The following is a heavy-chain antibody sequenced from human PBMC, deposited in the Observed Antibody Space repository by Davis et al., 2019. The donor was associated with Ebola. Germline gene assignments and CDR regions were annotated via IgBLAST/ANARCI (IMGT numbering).Heavy chain of an antibody. CDR3: ARQGRYDYIWGSYRSFGLYYFDY. J-gene: IGHJ4*02. V-gene: IGHV5-51*01. Sequence: PGGSLRLSCAASGFTFSSYWIGWVRQMPGKGLEWMGIIYPGDSDTRYSPSFQGQVTISADKSISTAYLQWSSLKASDTAMYYCARQGRYDYIWGSYRSFGLYYFDYWGQGTLVTVSS. CDR2: IYPGDSDT. D-gene: IGHD3-16*02. CDR1: GFTFSSYW.